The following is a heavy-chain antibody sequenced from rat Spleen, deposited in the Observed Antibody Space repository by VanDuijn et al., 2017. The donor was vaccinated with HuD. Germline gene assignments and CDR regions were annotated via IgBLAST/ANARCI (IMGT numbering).Heavy chain of an antibody. CDR2: ISPSGGNT. CDR1: GFTFTYYG. Sequence: EVQLVESGGGLVQPGRSLKLSCAGSGFTFTYYGMAWVRQAPTKGLEWVASISPSGGNTYYRDSVKGRFTISRDNEKNTLYLQMDSLRSEDTATYHCATDETGDGGFDYWGQGVMVTVSS. V-gene: IGHV5S13*01. D-gene: IGHD4-2*01. CDR3: ATDETGDGGFDY. J-gene: IGHJ2*01.